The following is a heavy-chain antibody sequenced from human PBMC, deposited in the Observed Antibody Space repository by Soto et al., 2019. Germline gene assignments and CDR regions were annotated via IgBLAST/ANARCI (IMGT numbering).Heavy chain of an antibody. V-gene: IGHV1-2*02. J-gene: IGHJ3*01. D-gene: IGHD3-22*01. CDR2: INPNSGGT. Sequence: QVQLVQSGAEVKKPGASVKVSCKASGYTFTGYHMHWVRQAPGQGREWMGWINPNSGGTNYAQKFQGRDTMTRDTSISTVSMEVSGLRSDDTAVYYGARARRFYDSGTYDIANDAFDVWGQGTMVTVAS. CDR3: ARARRFYDSGTYDIANDAFDV. CDR1: GYTFTGYH.